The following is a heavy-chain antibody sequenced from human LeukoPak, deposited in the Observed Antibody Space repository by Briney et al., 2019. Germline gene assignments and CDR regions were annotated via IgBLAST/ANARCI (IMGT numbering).Heavy chain of an antibody. CDR3: AEINLVEEGGRFVNWLDP. Sequence: SVKVSCKASGGIFRSYGVSWVRQAPGQGLEWMGGITDMFRTGNYAQKFQGRVTITTDESTGTAYMELSSLTFEDTAVYYCAEINLVEEGGRFVNWLDPWGQGTLVTVSS. V-gene: IGHV1-69*05. CDR1: GGIFRSYG. D-gene: IGHD1-26*01. CDR2: ITDMFRTG. J-gene: IGHJ5*02.